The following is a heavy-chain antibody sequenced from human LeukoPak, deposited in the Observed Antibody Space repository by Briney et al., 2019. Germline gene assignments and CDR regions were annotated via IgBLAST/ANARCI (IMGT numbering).Heavy chain of an antibody. D-gene: IGHD6-13*01. J-gene: IGHJ5*02. Sequence: PGGSLRLSCAASGFTFSSYSMNWVRQAPGKGLEWVSYISSSSSTIYYADSVKGRFTISRDNAKNSLYLQMNSLRAEDTAVYYCAREYRSSWYLNWFDPWGQGTLVTVSS. CDR1: GFTFSSYS. CDR2: ISSSSSTI. CDR3: AREYRSSWYLNWFDP. V-gene: IGHV3-48*01.